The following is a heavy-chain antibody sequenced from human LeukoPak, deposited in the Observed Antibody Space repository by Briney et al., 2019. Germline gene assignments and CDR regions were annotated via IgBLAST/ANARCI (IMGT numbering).Heavy chain of an antibody. D-gene: IGHD3-3*01. CDR2: IYSGGST. CDR1: GFTVSSNY. CDR3: AKDLFGVVIIAYDY. V-gene: IGHV3-53*01. J-gene: IGHJ4*02. Sequence: GGSLRLSCAASGFTVSSNYMSWVRQAPGKGLEWVSVIYSGGSTYYADSVKGRFTISRDNSKNTLYLQMNSLRAEDTAVYYCAKDLFGVVIIAYDYWGQGTLVTVSS.